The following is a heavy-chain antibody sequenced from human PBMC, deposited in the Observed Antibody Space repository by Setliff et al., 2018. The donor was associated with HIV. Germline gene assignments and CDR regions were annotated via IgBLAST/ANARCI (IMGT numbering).Heavy chain of an antibody. CDR2: IYYSGST. J-gene: IGHJ4*02. CDR3: ARVISSWSAYYIDY. D-gene: IGHD3-3*01. Sequence: SETLSLTCAVYGGSFSGYYWTWIRQPPGKGLEWIGYIYYSGSTNYNPSLKSRVTISVDTSKDQFSLKLSSETAADTAVYYCARVISSWSAYYIDYWGQGTLVTVSS. CDR1: GGSFSGYY. V-gene: IGHV4-59*01.